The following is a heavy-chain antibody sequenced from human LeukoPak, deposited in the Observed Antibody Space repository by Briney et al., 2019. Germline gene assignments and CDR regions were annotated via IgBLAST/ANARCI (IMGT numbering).Heavy chain of an antibody. Sequence: GGSLRLSCAASGFTFSNYGMHWVRQAPGEGLEWVAFIQYDGNNKYADSVKGRITISRDNSKNTLYLQMNSLRPEDMAVYYCAKGSFYYFDYWGQGTLVTVSS. V-gene: IGHV3-30*02. J-gene: IGHJ4*02. CDR3: AKGSFYYFDY. CDR1: GFTFSNYG. CDR2: IQYDGNNK. D-gene: IGHD2/OR15-2a*01.